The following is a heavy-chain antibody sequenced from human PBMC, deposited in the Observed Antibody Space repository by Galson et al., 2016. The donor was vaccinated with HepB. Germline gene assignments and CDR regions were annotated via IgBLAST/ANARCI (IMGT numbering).Heavy chain of an antibody. J-gene: IGHJ6*02. CDR1: GITFSSYG. V-gene: IGHV3-30*03. CDR2: ISCDGSNY. D-gene: IGHD6-13*01. CDR3: ASHSSSWSSRGGRLDV. Sequence: SLRLSCAGSGITFSSYGMHWVRQAPGKGLEWVADISCDGSNYYYADSVKGRFTISRDNSKNTLYLQMNSLRAGDTAVYHCASHSSSWSSRGGRLDVWGQGTTVPVSS.